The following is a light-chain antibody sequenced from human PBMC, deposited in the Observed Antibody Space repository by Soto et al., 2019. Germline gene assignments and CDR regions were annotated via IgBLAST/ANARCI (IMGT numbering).Light chain of an antibody. CDR3: MQGGQCPT. Sequence: DVVMTQSPLSLPVTLGQPASISCRSSQSLVSSNGNTYLNWFQQRPGQSPRRLVYKVSNRDSGVPDRFSGSGSGTYFTLNISRVEAEDVGVYYCMQGGQCPTFGQGTKLEIK. CDR2: KVS. V-gene: IGKV2-30*01. J-gene: IGKJ2*01. CDR1: QSLVSSNGNTY.